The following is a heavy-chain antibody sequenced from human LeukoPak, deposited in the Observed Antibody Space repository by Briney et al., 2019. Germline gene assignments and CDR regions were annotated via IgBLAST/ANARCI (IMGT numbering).Heavy chain of an antibody. Sequence: GESLKISCKGSGYRFTSYWIAWVRQMPGKGLEWMGIIYPGDSDTRYSPSFQGQVTISADKSISTAYLQWSSLKASDTAMYYCARAGVLWFGESKFDSWGQGTLVTVSS. V-gene: IGHV5-51*01. D-gene: IGHD3-10*01. J-gene: IGHJ4*02. CDR1: GYRFTSYW. CDR2: IYPGDSDT. CDR3: ARAGVLWFGESKFDS.